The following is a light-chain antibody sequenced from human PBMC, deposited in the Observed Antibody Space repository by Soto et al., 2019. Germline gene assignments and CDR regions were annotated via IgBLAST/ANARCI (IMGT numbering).Light chain of an antibody. CDR1: QDIRSD. J-gene: IGKJ1*01. CDR3: VQHHNYPPT. CDR2: AAS. Sequence: DIQMTQSPSSLSASVGERVTITCRASQDIRSDLGWFQQKPGKAPKRLIYAASNLQSGVPSRFSGSGSGTEFPLSVSSLQPEDFATYYCVQHHNYPPTFGHGTKVEI. V-gene: IGKV1-17*01.